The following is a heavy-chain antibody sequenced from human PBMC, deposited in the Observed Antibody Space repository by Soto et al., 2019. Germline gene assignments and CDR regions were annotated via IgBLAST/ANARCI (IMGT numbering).Heavy chain of an antibody. CDR2: INPSGGST. Sequence: ASVKVSCKASGYTFTSYYMHWVRQAPGQGLEWMGIINPSGGSTSYAQKFQGRVTMTRDTSTSTVYMELSSLRSEDTAVYYCARDDEDIVVVPAAMGYYYYGMNVWGQGTTVTVSS. D-gene: IGHD2-2*01. CDR1: GYTFTSYY. CDR3: ARDDEDIVVVPAAMGYYYYGMNV. V-gene: IGHV1-46*01. J-gene: IGHJ6*02.